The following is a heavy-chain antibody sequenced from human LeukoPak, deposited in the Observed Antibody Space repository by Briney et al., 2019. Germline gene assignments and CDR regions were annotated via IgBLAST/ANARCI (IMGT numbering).Heavy chain of an antibody. V-gene: IGHV3-21*01. CDR3: ARDHLYSSSSRDY. CDR2: ISSSSSYI. Sequence: PGGSLRLICAASGFTFSSYRMNCVCQAPGKGLDCVSSISSSSSYIYYADSVKGRFTISRDNAKNSLYLQMNSLRAEDTAVYYCARDHLYSSSSRDYWGQGTLVTVSS. J-gene: IGHJ4*02. CDR1: GFTFSSYR. D-gene: IGHD6-6*01.